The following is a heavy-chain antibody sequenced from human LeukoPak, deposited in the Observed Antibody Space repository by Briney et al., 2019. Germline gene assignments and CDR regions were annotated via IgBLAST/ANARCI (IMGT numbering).Heavy chain of an antibody. Sequence: SETLSLTCTVSGGSINNNNYYWGWIRQPPGKGLEWIANIYYSGSTYYNPSLKSRVTISVDTSKNQFSLKLSSVTAADTAVYYCARDWKAYCGGDCANFDYWGQGTLVTVSS. CDR3: ARDWKAYCGGDCANFDY. J-gene: IGHJ4*02. D-gene: IGHD2-21*02. CDR2: IYYSGST. CDR1: GGSINNNNYY. V-gene: IGHV4-39*07.